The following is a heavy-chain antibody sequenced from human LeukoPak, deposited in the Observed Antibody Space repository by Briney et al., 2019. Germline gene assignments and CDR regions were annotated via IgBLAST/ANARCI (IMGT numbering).Heavy chain of an antibody. CDR1: GFTFTNYW. CDR3: AELGITMIGGV. D-gene: IGHD3-10*02. J-gene: IGHJ6*04. CDR2: IKQDRSEK. V-gene: IGHV3-7*01. Sequence: PGGSLRLSCAASGFTFTNYWMSWVRQAPGKGLDLVANIKQDRSEKYYVDSVKGRFTISRDNAKNSLYLQMNSLRAEDTAVYYCAELGITMIGGVWGKGTTVTISS.